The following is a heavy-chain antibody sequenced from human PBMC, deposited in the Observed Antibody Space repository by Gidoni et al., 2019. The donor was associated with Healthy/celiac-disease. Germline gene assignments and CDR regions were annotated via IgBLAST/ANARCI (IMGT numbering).Heavy chain of an antibody. CDR3: ARVSYGSGSYYFDY. CDR1: GGSISSYY. Sequence: QVQLQESGPGLVKPSETLSLTCTVAGGSISSYYWSWIRQPPGKGLDWIGYIYYSGSTNYNPSLKSRVTISVDTSKNQFSLKLSSVTAADTAVYYCARVSYGSGSYYFDYWGQGTLVIVSS. J-gene: IGHJ4*02. D-gene: IGHD3-10*01. CDR2: IYYSGST. V-gene: IGHV4-59*01.